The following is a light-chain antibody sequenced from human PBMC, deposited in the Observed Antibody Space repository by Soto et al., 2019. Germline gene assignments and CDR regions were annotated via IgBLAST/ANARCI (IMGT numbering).Light chain of an antibody. CDR3: CSYAGSSTWV. CDR2: DDS. CDR1: SSDVGSYNL. Sequence: QSALTQPASVSGSPGQSITISCTGTSSDVGSYNLVSWYQKHPGKAPKLMIYDDSKRPSGVSNRFSGSKSGNTASLTISGLHTEDEADYSCCSYAGSSTWVFGGGTKLTVL. J-gene: IGLJ3*02. V-gene: IGLV2-23*01.